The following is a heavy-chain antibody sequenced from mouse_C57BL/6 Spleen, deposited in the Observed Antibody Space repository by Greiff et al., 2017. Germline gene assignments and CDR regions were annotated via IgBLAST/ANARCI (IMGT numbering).Heavy chain of an antibody. CDR3: ARSWETYYYDY. CDR1: GYTFTGYW. V-gene: IGHV1-53*01. D-gene: IGHD4-1*01. J-gene: IGHJ2*01. CDR2: INPSSGGT. Sequence: QVQLQQPGTELVQPGASVKLSCKASGYTFTGYWMHWVQQRPGQGLEWVGYINPSSGGTNYNEKLKSKATLTVDKSYSTAYMQLSRLTTEDSAVYYCARSWETYYYDYWGQGATLTVSS.